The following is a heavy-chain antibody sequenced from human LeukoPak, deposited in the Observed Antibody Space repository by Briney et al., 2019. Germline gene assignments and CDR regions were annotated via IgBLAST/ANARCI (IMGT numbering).Heavy chain of an antibody. D-gene: IGHD3-10*01. V-gene: IGHV4-34*01. CDR1: GGSFSGYY. CDR3: ARRVGDVYGQIDH. Sequence: PSETLSLTCADYGGSFSGYYWSWVRQPPGKGLEWVGEINDSGRTNYNPSLKRRVTISVDTSNNRVSLKVKCVSAADTAVYYCARRVGDVYGQIDHWGRGTLVTVSS. CDR2: INDSGRT. J-gene: IGHJ4*02.